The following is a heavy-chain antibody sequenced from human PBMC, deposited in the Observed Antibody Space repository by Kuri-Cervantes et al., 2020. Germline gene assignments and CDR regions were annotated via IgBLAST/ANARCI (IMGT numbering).Heavy chain of an antibody. D-gene: IGHD6-19*01. CDR3: TTEDHGYSSGWYPYYYYYYMDV. CDR1: GFTFSGSA. CDR2: IRSKTNSYAT. Sequence: GESLKISCAASGFTFSGSAMHWVRQASGKGLEWVGRIRSKTNSYATAYAASVKGRFTISRDDSKNTAYLQMDSLKTEDTAVYYCTTEDHGYSSGWYPYYYYYYMDVWGKGTTVTVSS. J-gene: IGHJ6*03. V-gene: IGHV3-73*01.